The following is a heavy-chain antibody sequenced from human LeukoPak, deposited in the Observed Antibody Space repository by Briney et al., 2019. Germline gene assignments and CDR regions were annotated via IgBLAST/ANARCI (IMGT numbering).Heavy chain of an antibody. D-gene: IGHD6-19*01. Sequence: ASVTVSWKASGYTFTVYYIHWVRQAPGQGLEWMGWINPNSGGTNYAQNFQGRVTMTRDTSIGTAYMELSRLRVDDTAVYYCAKGGSAWDNSFDYWGQGSLVSVSS. J-gene: IGHJ4*02. CDR2: INPNSGGT. V-gene: IGHV1-2*02. CDR1: GYTFTVYY. CDR3: AKGGSAWDNSFDY.